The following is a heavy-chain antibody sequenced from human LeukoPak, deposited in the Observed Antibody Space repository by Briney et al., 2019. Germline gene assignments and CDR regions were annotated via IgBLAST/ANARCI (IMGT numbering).Heavy chain of an antibody. CDR2: INHSGSA. Sequence: SETLSLTCAVYGESFSGYYWSWIRQPPGKGLEWIGEINHSGSANYNPSLKSRVTISVDTSKNQFSLKLSSVTAADTAVYYCARENKYSYGPKGFDYWGQGTLVTVSS. D-gene: IGHD5-18*01. CDR3: ARENKYSYGPKGFDY. J-gene: IGHJ4*02. V-gene: IGHV4-34*01. CDR1: GESFSGYY.